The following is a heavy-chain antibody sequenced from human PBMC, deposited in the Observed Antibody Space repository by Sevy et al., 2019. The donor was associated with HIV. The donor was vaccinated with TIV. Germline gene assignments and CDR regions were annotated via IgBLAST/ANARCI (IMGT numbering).Heavy chain of an antibody. J-gene: IGHJ6*02. CDR1: GFPVSSSY. CDR3: ARDKNAYYYGLDV. V-gene: IGHV3-53*01. CDR2: FYTGSKT. Sequence: GGSPRLSCAVSGFPVSSSYMNWVRQAPGKGLEWVSVFYTGSKTDYADSVKGRFNMSRDNSKNTLYLQMNGLRAEDTAVYYCARDKNAYYYGLDVWGQGTTVTVSS.